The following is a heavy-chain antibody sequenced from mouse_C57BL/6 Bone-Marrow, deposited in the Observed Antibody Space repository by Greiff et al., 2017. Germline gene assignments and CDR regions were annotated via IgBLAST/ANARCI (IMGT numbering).Heavy chain of an antibody. Sequence: EVQLHQSGAELVKPGASVKLSCTASGFNIKDYYMHWVKQRTEQGLEWIGRIDPEDGETKYAPKFQGKATITADTSSNTAYLQLSSLTSEDTAVYYCASITTVVAKGYFDVWGTGTTVTVSS. J-gene: IGHJ1*03. V-gene: IGHV14-2*01. D-gene: IGHD1-1*01. CDR3: ASITTVVAKGYFDV. CDR1: GFNIKDYY. CDR2: IDPEDGET.